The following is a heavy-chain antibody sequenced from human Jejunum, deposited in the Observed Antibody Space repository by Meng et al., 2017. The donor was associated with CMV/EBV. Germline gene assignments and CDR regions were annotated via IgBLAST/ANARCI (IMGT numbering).Heavy chain of an antibody. Sequence: QVQVQESGPGLVKPSETLSLTCTVSGDSIRSYYWSWIRQPPGKGLEWIGYIYYTGSTSYNPSLKSRVTISVDTSKSQFSLKMTSVTAADTAVYYCAREWSSFDYWSQGTLVTVSS. D-gene: IGHD3-10*01. CDR2: IYYTGST. J-gene: IGHJ4*02. CDR1: GDSIRSYY. CDR3: AREWSSFDY. V-gene: IGHV4-59*01.